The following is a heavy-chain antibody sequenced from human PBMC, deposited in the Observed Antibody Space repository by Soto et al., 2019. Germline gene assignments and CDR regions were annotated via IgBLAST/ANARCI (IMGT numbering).Heavy chain of an antibody. D-gene: IGHD6-13*01. CDR1: GGSIGNSY. Sequence: QVQLQESGPGLVKPSETLSLTCTVSGGSIGNSYWCWIRQSPGQGLEWFGYIYYSGSSNYNPSLKSXVXXXVXXSKIQSALTLSSATAADTAVYYSPRHSCSWAILDSWGQGPLVIFSP. V-gene: IGHV4-59*08. CDR2: IYYSGSS. CDR3: PRHSCSWAILDS. J-gene: IGHJ4*02.